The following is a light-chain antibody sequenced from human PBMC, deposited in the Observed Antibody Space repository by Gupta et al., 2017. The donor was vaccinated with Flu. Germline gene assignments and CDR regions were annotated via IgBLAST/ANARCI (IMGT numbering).Light chain of an antibody. CDR3: QQQNSSPFA. Sequence: SSGQWATINCRSTQSGCDSQKNKNYLAWYQQKPGQPPKLLIYCASTRQSGVPDRFSGSGSGTEFTLTISSLQAEDFAIYYCQQQNSSPFAFGQGTKVDIK. CDR2: CAS. J-gene: IGKJ1*01. CDR1: QSGCDSQKNKNY. V-gene: IGKV4-1*01.